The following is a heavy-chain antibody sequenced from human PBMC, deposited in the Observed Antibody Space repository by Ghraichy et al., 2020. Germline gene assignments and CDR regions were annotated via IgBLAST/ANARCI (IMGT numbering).Heavy chain of an antibody. D-gene: IGHD5-24*01. Sequence: GGSLRLSCAASGFTFSSYWLSWVRQAPGKGLEWVANIKQDGSEKGYVDSVKGRFTVSRDNANNSLYLQVNSLRAEDTAVYYCARWRWLQSEFDYWGQGTLVTVSS. CDR2: IKQDGSEK. J-gene: IGHJ4*02. CDR3: ARWRWLQSEFDY. V-gene: IGHV3-7*03. CDR1: GFTFSSYW.